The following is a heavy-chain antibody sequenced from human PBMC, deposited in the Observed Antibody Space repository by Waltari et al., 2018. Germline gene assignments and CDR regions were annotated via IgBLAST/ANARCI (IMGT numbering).Heavy chain of an antibody. CDR3: ALLQRDRYSSIPTPYGYFDL. CDR2: IIPIFGTA. D-gene: IGHD6-13*01. V-gene: IGHV1-69*12. J-gene: IGHJ2*01. Sequence: QVQLVQSGAEVKKPGSSVKVSCKASGGTFSSYAISWVRQAPGQGLEWMGGIIPIFGTANYAQKFQGRVTITADESTSTAYMELSSLRSEDTAVYYCALLQRDRYSSIPTPYGYFDLWGRGTLVTVSS. CDR1: GGTFSSYA.